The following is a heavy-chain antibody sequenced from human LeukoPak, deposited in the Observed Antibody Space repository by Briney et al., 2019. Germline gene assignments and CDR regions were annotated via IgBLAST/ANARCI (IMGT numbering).Heavy chain of an antibody. D-gene: IGHD6-13*01. Sequence: SVKVSCKASGGTFSSYAISWVRQAPGQGLGWMGGIIPIFGTANYAQKFQGRVTITTDESTSTAYMELSSLRSEDTAVYYCARETPLDDSSSWYPHWFDPWGQGTLVTVSS. V-gene: IGHV1-69*05. CDR2: IIPIFGTA. CDR3: ARETPLDDSSSWYPHWFDP. J-gene: IGHJ5*02. CDR1: GGTFSSYA.